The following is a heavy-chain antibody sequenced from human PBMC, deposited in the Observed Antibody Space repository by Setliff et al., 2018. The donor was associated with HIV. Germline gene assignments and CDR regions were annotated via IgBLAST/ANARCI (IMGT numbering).Heavy chain of an antibody. J-gene: IGHJ3*02. CDR2: ISTGSSTI. CDR1: GFTFNSYS. V-gene: IGHV3-21*01. D-gene: IGHD7-27*01. CDR3: ARVTVDWGFGNAFDI. Sequence: GGSLRLSCAASGFTFNSYSMNWVRQAPGKGLEWVSSISTGSSTIYYADSVKGRFTISRDNAKNSLYLQMNSLRAEDTAVYYCARVTVDWGFGNAFDIWGQGTMVTVSS.